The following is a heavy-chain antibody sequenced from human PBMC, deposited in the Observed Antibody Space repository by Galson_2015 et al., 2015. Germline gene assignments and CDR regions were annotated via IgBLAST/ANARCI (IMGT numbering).Heavy chain of an antibody. CDR3: ARDWGSSGYMIDY. CDR1: GFTFSGSS. J-gene: IGHJ4*02. D-gene: IGHD3-22*01. Sequence: SLRLSCAASGFTFSGSSMSWVRQAPGKGLEWVSYISSSSSTKYYADSVKGRFTISRDNAKSSLYLQMNSLRDEDTAVYYCARDWGSSGYMIDYWGQGTLVTVST. V-gene: IGHV3-48*02. CDR2: ISSSSSTK.